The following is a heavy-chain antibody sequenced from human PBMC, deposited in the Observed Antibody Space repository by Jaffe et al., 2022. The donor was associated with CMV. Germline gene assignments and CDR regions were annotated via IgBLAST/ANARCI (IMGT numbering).Heavy chain of an antibody. CDR1: GFTFSNAW. J-gene: IGHJ5*02. D-gene: IGHD6-13*01. Sequence: EVQLVESGGGLVKPGGSLRLSCEASGFTFSNAWMNWVRQAPGKGLEWVGRIKSRADGGRTDYAAPVKGRFTISKEYSRNTLYLQMNSLKTEDTGVYYCATDLNAAGWFDPWGQGTLVTVSS. CDR2: IKSRADGGRT. V-gene: IGHV3-15*01. CDR3: ATDLNAAGWFDP.